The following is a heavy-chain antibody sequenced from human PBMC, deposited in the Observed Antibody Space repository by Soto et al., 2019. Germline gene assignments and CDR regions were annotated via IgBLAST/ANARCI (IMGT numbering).Heavy chain of an antibody. CDR2: IYYSGST. V-gene: IGHV4-39*01. J-gene: IGHJ4*02. CDR3: DQTRGSGSYYNVN. CDR1: GGSISSSSYY. Sequence: QLQLQESGPGLVKPSETLSLTCTVSGGSISSSSYYWGWIRQPPGKGLEWIGSIYYSGSTYYNPSLKSRVTISVDTSKNQFSLKLSSVTAADTAVYYCDQTRGSGSYYNVNWGQGTLVTVSS. D-gene: IGHD3-10*01.